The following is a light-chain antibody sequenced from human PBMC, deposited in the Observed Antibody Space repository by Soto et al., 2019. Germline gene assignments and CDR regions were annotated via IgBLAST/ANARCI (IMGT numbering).Light chain of an antibody. Sequence: DIQMTQSPSSLSASVGDRVTITCRASQSISNYLDWYQVKPGKAPKLLIYAASSLCSGVPSRFSGSGSGTEFTLTISNLQAEDFATYYCHQNYNVPPWTFGQGTKVEIK. J-gene: IGKJ1*01. V-gene: IGKV1-39*01. CDR1: QSISNY. CDR2: AAS. CDR3: HQNYNVPPWT.